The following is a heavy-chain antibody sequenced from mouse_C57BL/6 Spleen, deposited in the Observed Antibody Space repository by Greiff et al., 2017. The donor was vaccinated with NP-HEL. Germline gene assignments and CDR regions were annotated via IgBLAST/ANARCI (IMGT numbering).Heavy chain of an antibody. CDR1: GYTFTSYW. CDR3: VITTVVATNAMDY. J-gene: IGHJ4*01. V-gene: IGHV1-72*01. Sequence: QVQLQQSGAELVKPGASVKLSCKASGYTFTSYWMHWVKQRPGRGLEWIGRIDPNSGGTKYNEKFKSKATLTVDKPSSTAYMQLSSLTSEDSAVYYCVITTVVATNAMDYWGQGTSVTVSS. CDR2: IDPNSGGT. D-gene: IGHD1-1*01.